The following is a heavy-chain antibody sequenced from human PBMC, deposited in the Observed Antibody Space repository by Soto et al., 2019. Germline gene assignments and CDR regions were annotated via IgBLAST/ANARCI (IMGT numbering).Heavy chain of an antibody. CDR3: ARVYQLLYRSLDD. D-gene: IGHD2-2*01. CDR2: ISSSSSYI. Sequence: EVQLVESGGGLVKPGGSLRLSCAASGFTFSSYSMNWVRQAPGKGLEWVSSISSSSSYIYYADSVKGRFTIYRDNAKKSLYLQMDSPRAEETAVYYCARVYQLLYRSLDDWGQGTLVTVSS. J-gene: IGHJ4*02. V-gene: IGHV3-21*01. CDR1: GFTFSSYS.